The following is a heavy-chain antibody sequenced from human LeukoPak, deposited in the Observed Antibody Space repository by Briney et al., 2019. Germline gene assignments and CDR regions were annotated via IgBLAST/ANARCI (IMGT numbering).Heavy chain of an antibody. V-gene: IGHV1-2*06. CDR1: GYTFTGYY. J-gene: IGHJ4*02. Sequence: GASVKVSCKASGYTFTGYYMHLVRQSPGQGLGWMGLINPNSGGTNYAQKFQGRVTMTRDTSISTAYMELSRLRSDDTAVYYCAREHDYGDSGGYWGQGTLVTVSS. D-gene: IGHD4-17*01. CDR3: AREHDYGDSGGY. CDR2: INPNSGGT.